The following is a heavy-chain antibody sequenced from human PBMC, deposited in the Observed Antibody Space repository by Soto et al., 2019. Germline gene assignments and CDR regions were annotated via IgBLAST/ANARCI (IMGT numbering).Heavy chain of an antibody. CDR3: TRDSDYDFWSGYLLRYGMDV. V-gene: IGHV3-73*01. J-gene: IGHJ6*02. Sequence: GGSLRLSCAASGFTFSGSAMHWVRQASGKGLEWVGRIRSKANSYATAYAASVKGRFTISRDDSKNTAYLQMNSLKTEDTAVYYCTRDSDYDFWSGYLLRYGMDVWGQGTTVTVSS. CDR1: GFTFSGSA. D-gene: IGHD3-3*01. CDR2: IRSKANSYAT.